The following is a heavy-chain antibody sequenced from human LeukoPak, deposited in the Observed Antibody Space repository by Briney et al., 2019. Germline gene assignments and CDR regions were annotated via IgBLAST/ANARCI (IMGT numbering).Heavy chain of an antibody. CDR1: GGSISSSSYY. CDR3: ARDLMAEWEPGTTVGDY. D-gene: IGHD1-26*01. J-gene: IGHJ4*02. Sequence: PSETLSLTCTVSGGSISSSSYYWGWIRQPPGKGLEWIGSIYYSGSTYYNPSLKSRVTISVDTSKNQFSLKLSSVTAADTAVYYCARDLMAEWEPGTTVGDYWGQGTLVTVSS. V-gene: IGHV4-39*07. CDR2: IYYSGST.